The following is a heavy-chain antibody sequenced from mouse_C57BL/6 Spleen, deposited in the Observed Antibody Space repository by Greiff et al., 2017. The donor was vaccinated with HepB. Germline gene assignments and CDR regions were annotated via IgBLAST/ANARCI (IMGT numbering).Heavy chain of an antibody. CDR3: SYGFDY. J-gene: IGHJ2*01. CDR2: IDPSDSYT. D-gene: IGHD1-1*01. V-gene: IGHV1-50*01. CDR1: GYTFTSYW. Sequence: VQLQQPGAELVKPGASVKLSCKASGYTFTSYWMQWVKQRPGQGLEWIGEIDPSDSYTNYNQKFKGKATLSVDTSSSTAYMQLSSLTSEDSAVYYYSYGFDYWGQGTTLTVSS.